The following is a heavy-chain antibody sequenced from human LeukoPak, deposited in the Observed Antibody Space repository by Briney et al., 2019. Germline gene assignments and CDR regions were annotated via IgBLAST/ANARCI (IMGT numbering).Heavy chain of an antibody. CDR3: ARGQGRLYSSGYYYKFPRQGAAGAFDI. D-gene: IGHD3-22*01. CDR2: INHSGST. J-gene: IGHJ3*02. Sequence: PSETLSLTCAVCGGSFSGYYWSWIRQPPGKGLEWIGEINHSGSTNYNPTLKSRVTISVDTSKNQFSLKLSSVTAADTAVYYCARGQGRLYSSGYYYKFPRQGAAGAFDIWGQGTMVTVSS. V-gene: IGHV4-34*01. CDR1: GGSFSGYY.